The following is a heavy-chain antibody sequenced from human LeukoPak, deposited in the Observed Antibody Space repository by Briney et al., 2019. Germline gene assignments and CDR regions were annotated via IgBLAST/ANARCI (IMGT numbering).Heavy chain of an antibody. J-gene: IGHJ4*02. CDR3: ARDPGRFLEWLRYFDY. D-gene: IGHD3-3*01. Sequence: GGSLRLSCAASGFTVSSNYMSWVRQAPGKGLEWVSVIYSGGSTYYADSVKGRFTISRDNSKNTLYLQMNSLRAEDTAVYYCARDPGRFLEWLRYFDYWGQGTLVTVSS. CDR1: GFTVSSNY. V-gene: IGHV3-53*01. CDR2: IYSGGST.